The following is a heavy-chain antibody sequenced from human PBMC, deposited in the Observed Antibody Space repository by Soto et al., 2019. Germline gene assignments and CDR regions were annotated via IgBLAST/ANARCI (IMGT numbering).Heavy chain of an antibody. V-gene: IGHV2-5*02. Sequence: QITLKESGPTLMKPTQTLTLTCTFSGFSLRTSGVGVGWIRQPPGKALEWLALIYWDDDKRYSPSLKSRLTITKDTSKNQVVLTMTNMDPVDTASYYCEPRRFTFGGDISADYWGQGTLVTVSS. J-gene: IGHJ4*02. CDR3: EPRRFTFGGDISADY. D-gene: IGHD3-16*02. CDR2: IYWDDDK. CDR1: GFSLRTSGVG.